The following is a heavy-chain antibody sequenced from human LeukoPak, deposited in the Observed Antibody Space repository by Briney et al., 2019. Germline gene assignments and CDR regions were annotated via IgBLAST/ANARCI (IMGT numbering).Heavy chain of an antibody. CDR2: INWNTNSI. CDR3: AKGSSGWSTDAFDI. Sequence: GGSLRLSCAASGFTFDDYAMHWVRQAPGKGLEWVSGINWNTNSIKYADSVKGRFTIPRDNAKNPLYLQMNSLRAEDTALYYCAKGSSGWSTDAFDIWGQGTMVTVSS. CDR1: GFTFDDYA. J-gene: IGHJ3*02. V-gene: IGHV3-9*01. D-gene: IGHD6-13*01.